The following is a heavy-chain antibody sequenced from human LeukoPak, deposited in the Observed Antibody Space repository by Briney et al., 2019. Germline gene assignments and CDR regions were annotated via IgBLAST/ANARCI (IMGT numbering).Heavy chain of an antibody. J-gene: IGHJ2*01. CDR3: ARDMWAPKWYFDL. CDR2: IDNAGSIT. V-gene: IGHV3-74*03. D-gene: IGHD1-26*01. CDR1: GFTFSNYW. Sequence: PGGSLRLSCAASGFTFSNYWIHWVRQAPGKGLVWVSRIDNAGSITTYADSVKGRFTISRDNAKNSLYLQMNSLRDEDTAVYYCARDMWAPKWYFDLWGRGTLVTVSP.